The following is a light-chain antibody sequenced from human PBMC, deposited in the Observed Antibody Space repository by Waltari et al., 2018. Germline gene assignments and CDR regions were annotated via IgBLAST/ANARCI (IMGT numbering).Light chain of an antibody. Sequence: DIQMTQSPSTLSASVGARVTLTCRASQSITIYLALYQQKPGKAPKALIHRAAILESGVPSRFSGGGSGTEFTLNISSLQPEDFATYYCQHYSSYPVTFGGGTKVEIK. CDR2: RAA. CDR3: QHYSSYPVT. CDR1: QSITIY. J-gene: IGKJ4*01. V-gene: IGKV1-5*03.